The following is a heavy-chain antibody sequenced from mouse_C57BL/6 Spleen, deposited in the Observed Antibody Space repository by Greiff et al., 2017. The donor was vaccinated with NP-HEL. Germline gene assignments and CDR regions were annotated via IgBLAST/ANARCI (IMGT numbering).Heavy chain of an antibody. J-gene: IGHJ1*03. D-gene: IGHD3-3*01. CDR3: ARERPLGGYFDV. V-gene: IGHV1-69*01. Sequence: QVQLQQPGAELVMPGASVKLSCKASGYTFTSYWMHWVKQRPGQGLEWIGEIDPSDSYTNYNQKFKGKSTLTVDKSSSTAYMQLSSLTSEDSAGYYCARERPLGGYFDVWGTGTTVTVSS. CDR1: GYTFTSYW. CDR2: IDPSDSYT.